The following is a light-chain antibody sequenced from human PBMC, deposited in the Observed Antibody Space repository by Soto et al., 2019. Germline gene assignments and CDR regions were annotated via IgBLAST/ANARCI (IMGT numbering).Light chain of an antibody. J-gene: IGLJ1*01. CDR3: CSLTSGNTAYV. Sequence: QSALTQPGSVSGSPGQSITISCTGTSSDIGAYNYVSWYQQHPGKAPKLMIYEVSNRPSGVSTRFSGSKSGNTASLTISGLQAEDDADYYCCSLTSGNTAYVFGSATNLTVL. CDR2: EVS. V-gene: IGLV2-14*01. CDR1: SSDIGAYNY.